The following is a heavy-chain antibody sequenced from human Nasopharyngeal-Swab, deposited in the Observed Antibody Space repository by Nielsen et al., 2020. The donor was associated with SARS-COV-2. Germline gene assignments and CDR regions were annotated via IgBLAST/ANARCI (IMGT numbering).Heavy chain of an antibody. D-gene: IGHD2-15*01. Sequence: SETLSLTCTVSGGSISSSSYYRGWIRQPPGKGLEWIGSFYYSGSTYCNPSLKSRVTISVDTSKNQFSLKLSSVTAADTAVYYCAGRYCSGGSCSGVQEGDVFDIWGPGTMVTVSS. CDR2: FYYSGST. J-gene: IGHJ3*02. V-gene: IGHV4-39*01. CDR3: AGRYCSGGSCSGVQEGDVFDI. CDR1: GGSISSSSYY.